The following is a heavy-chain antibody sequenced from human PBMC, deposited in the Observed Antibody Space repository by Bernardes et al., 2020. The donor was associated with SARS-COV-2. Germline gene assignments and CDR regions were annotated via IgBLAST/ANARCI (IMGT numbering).Heavy chain of an antibody. CDR3: ARWRDSSSWYDLLNWFDP. CDR2: INTNTGNP. J-gene: IGHJ5*02. V-gene: IGHV7-4-1*02. Sequence: ATETAGWEASVNTFASNAMNRVRENPGQGLEWMRWINTNTGNPTYAQGFTGRFVFSLDTSVSTAYLQISSLKAEDTAVYYCARWRDSSSWYDLLNWFDPWGQGTLVTVSS. CDR1: VNTFASNA. D-gene: IGHD6-13*01.